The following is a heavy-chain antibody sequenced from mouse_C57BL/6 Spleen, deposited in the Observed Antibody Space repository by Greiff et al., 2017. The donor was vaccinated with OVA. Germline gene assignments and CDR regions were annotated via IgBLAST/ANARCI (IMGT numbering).Heavy chain of an antibody. CDR1: GYSFTSYY. D-gene: IGHD2-4*01. CDR2: IYPGSGNT. Sequence: VQRVESGPELVKPGASVKISCKASGYSFTSYYIHWVKQRPGQGLEWIGWIYPGSGNTKYNEKFKGKATLTADTSSSTAYMQLSSLTSEDSAVYYCARPMSDYDDYYAMDYWGQGTSVTVSS. CDR3: ARPMSDYDDYYAMDY. V-gene: IGHV1-66*01. J-gene: IGHJ4*01.